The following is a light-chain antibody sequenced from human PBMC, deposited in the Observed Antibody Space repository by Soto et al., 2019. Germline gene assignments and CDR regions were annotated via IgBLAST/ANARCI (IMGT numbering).Light chain of an antibody. J-gene: IGLJ2*01. Sequence: QSALTQPASVSGSPGRSVTISCTGTSTDVGDFNYVSWYQHLPGRVPNLIIYDVTNRPSGISYRFSASKSGRTASLTISGLQAEDEADYYCSSYSSSTTHVVFGGGTKVTVL. CDR1: STDVGDFNY. V-gene: IGLV2-14*03. CDR2: DVT. CDR3: SSYSSSTTHVV.